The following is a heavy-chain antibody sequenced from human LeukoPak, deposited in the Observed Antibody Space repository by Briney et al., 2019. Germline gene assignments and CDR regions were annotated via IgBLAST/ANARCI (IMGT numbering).Heavy chain of an antibody. CDR3: AREYSASEH. Sequence: GASVKVSCKASGHSFVGYYLHWVRQAPGQGLEWMSWIDPYTGNTHYAQKFQGRLTVTRDTSISTIYMELSWLTSDETAMYYCAREYSASEHWGQGTLVTVSS. CDR1: GHSFVGYY. D-gene: IGHD5-12*01. J-gene: IGHJ1*01. CDR2: IDPYTGNT. V-gene: IGHV1-2*02.